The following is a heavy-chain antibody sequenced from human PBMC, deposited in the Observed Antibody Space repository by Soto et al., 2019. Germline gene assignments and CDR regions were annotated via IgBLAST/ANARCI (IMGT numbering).Heavy chain of an antibody. V-gene: IGHV3-72*01. Sequence: EVQLVESGGGLVQPGGSLRLSCAASGFTSSDNYMDWVRQPQGKGKEWVGGSRNKPNSYSTEYAASVKGRFTISRDESKNSLYLQMNSLKTEDTAVYYCARFSGSYTRGLDYWGQGTLVTVSS. CDR1: GFTSSDNY. CDR2: SRNKPNSYST. J-gene: IGHJ4*02. D-gene: IGHD1-26*01. CDR3: ARFSGSYTRGLDY.